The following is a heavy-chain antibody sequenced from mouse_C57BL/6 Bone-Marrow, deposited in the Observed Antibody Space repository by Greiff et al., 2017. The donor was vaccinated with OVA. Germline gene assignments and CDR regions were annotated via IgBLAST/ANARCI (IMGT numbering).Heavy chain of an antibody. Sequence: QVQLQQPGAELVKPGASVKMSCKASGYTFTSYWITWVKQRPGQGLEWIGDIYPGSGSTIYNEKFKSKATLTVDTSSSTAYMQLSSLTSEDSAVYYCARPYYYGSSYGDYAMDYWGQGTSVTVSS. J-gene: IGHJ4*01. CDR1: GYTFTSYW. CDR3: ARPYYYGSSYGDYAMDY. CDR2: IYPGSGST. D-gene: IGHD1-1*01. V-gene: IGHV1-55*01.